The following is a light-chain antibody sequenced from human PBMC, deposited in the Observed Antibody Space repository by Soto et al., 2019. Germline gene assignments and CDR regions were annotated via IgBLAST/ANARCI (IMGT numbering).Light chain of an antibody. Sequence: QSVLTQPPSVSGAPGQMVTISCTGSSSNIGAGYDVHWYQQLPGTAPKLLIYGNSNRPSGVPDRFSGSKSGTSAPLAITGLQAEDEADYYCQSYDSSLSGYVFGTGTKVTVL. CDR2: GNS. J-gene: IGLJ1*01. CDR3: QSYDSSLSGYV. V-gene: IGLV1-40*01. CDR1: SSNIGAGYD.